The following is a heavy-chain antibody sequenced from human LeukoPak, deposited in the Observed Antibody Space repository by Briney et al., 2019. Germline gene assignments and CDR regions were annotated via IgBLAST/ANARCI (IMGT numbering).Heavy chain of an antibody. CDR3: APDAKTYYYDSSGYYAYHYFDY. D-gene: IGHD3-22*01. J-gene: IGHJ4*02. CDR2: IYYSGST. CDR1: GGSISSSSYY. Sequence: SETLSLTCTVSGGSISSSSYYWGWIRQPPGKGLEWIGSIYYSGSTYYNPSLKSRVNISVDTSKNQFSLKLSSVPAADTAVYYCAPDAKTYYYDSSGYYAYHYFDYWGQGTLVTVSS. V-gene: IGHV4-39*07.